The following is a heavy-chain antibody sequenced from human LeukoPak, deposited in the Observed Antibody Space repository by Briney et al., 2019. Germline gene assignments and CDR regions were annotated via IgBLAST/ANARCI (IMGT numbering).Heavy chain of an antibody. D-gene: IGHD4-17*01. Sequence: GGSLRLSCAASGFTFSRYWIHWVRQAPGKGLEWVSRINPDGSTTTYADSVKGRFTISRDNAKNTVYLQMNSLRAEDTAVYYCAKDRHMTTVTTGFDYWGQGTLVTVSS. CDR3: AKDRHMTTVTTGFDY. J-gene: IGHJ4*02. CDR2: INPDGSTT. CDR1: GFTFSRYW. V-gene: IGHV3-74*01.